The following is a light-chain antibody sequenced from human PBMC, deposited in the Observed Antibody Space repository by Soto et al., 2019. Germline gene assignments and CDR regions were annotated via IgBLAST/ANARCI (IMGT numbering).Light chain of an antibody. Sequence: EIVLTQSPGTLSLSPGERATLSCRASQSVSSIYLAWYHQKPGQAPRLLIYGASSRATGSPDRFSGSGSGTDFTLTISRLEPEDFAVYYCQQYGSSLWTFGQGNKVEIK. J-gene: IGKJ1*01. CDR3: QQYGSSLWT. CDR2: GAS. V-gene: IGKV3-20*01. CDR1: QSVSSIY.